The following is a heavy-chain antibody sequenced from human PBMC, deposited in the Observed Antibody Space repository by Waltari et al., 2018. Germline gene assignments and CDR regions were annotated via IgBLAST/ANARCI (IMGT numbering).Heavy chain of an antibody. CDR1: GFTFSSYS. Sequence: EVQLVESGGGLVQPGGSLRLSCAASGFTFSSYSMNWVRQAPGKGLEWVSYISSSSSTIYYADSGKGRFTISRDNAKNSLYLQMNSLRAEDTAVYYCASLGNYYYMDVWGKGTTVTVSS. CDR3: ASLGNYYYMDV. J-gene: IGHJ6*03. D-gene: IGHD3-10*01. V-gene: IGHV3-48*04. CDR2: ISSSSSTI.